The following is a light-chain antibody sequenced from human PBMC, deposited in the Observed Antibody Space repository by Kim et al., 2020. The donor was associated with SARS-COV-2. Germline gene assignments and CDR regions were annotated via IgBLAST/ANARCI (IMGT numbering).Light chain of an antibody. CDR1: NNGSKS. CDR3: QVWDSSSDHVV. CDR2: YDS. V-gene: IGLV3-21*04. J-gene: IGLJ2*01. Sequence: GKTARISRGENNNGSKSVHWYQQKTGQAPVLVIYYDSDRPSGIPERFSGSNSGNTATLTISRVEAGDEADYYCQVWDSSSDHVVFGGGTQLTVL.